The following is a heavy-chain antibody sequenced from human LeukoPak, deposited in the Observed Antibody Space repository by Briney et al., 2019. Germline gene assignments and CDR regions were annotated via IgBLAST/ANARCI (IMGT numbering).Heavy chain of an antibody. J-gene: IGHJ4*02. CDR3: ARLSTAGGTPY. D-gene: IGHD6-6*01. CDR2: ISHSGST. Sequence: PSETLSLTCTASGGFSSSYYWSWIRQPPGKALEWIGYISHSGSTNYNPSLKSRVTISVDTSKNQFSLKLSSVTAADTAVYYCARLSTAGGTPYWGQGTLVIVSS. V-gene: IGHV4-59*08. CDR1: GGFSSSYY.